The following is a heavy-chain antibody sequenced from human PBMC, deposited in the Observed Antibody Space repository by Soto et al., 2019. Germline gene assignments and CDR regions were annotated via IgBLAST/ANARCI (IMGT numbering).Heavy chain of an antibody. J-gene: IGHJ4*02. CDR1: GFTFSDYY. CDR2: ISTSVSTI. V-gene: IGHV3-11*01. CDR3: ARVSSRPYY. Sequence: QVQLVESGGGLVKPGGSLRLSCAASGFTFSDYYMSCIRQATGKGLVWVSYISTSVSTINYADSVKGRFTISRDNSKYSFYLQMNSLGAEDTAVYYCARVSSRPYYRGQGTLVTVSS.